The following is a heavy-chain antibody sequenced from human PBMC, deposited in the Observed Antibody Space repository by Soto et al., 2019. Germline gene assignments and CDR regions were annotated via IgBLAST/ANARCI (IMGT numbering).Heavy chain of an antibody. CDR3: ARDGNYYDSSGYYGQGWFDP. J-gene: IGHJ5*02. V-gene: IGHV1-18*04. D-gene: IGHD3-22*01. CDR2: INPETGGT. CDR1: GYTFTGYY. Sequence: ASVKVSCKASGYTFTGYYVHWVREAPGQGLEWMGWINPETGGTNYAQKLQGRVTMTTDTSTSTAYMELRSLRSDDTAVYYCARDGNYYDSSGYYGQGWFDPWGQGTLVTVSS.